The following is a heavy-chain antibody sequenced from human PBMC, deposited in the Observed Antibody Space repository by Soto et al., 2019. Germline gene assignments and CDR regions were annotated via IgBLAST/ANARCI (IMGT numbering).Heavy chain of an antibody. CDR2: IYYSGST. J-gene: IGHJ4*02. CDR1: GGSISSYY. D-gene: IGHD6-13*01. V-gene: IGHV4-59*01. CDR3: ARGSKASSSWYYFDY. Sequence: SETLSLTCTVSGGSISSYYWSWIRQPPGKGLEWIGYIYYSGSTNYNPSLKSRVTISVDTSKNQFSLQLSSVTAADTAVYYCARGSKASSSWYYFDYWGQGTLVTVSS.